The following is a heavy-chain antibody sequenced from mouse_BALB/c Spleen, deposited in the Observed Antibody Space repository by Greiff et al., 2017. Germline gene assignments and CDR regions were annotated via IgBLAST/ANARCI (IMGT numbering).Heavy chain of an antibody. J-gene: IGHJ2*01. CDR1: GYTFTDYW. CDR2: IDTSDSYT. V-gene: IGHV1-69*01. D-gene: IGHD1-1*01. Sequence: QVQLQQPGAELVMPGASVKMSCKASGYTFTDYWMHWVKQRPGQGLEWIGAIDTSDSYTSYNQKFKGKATLTVDESSSTAYMQISSLSSEDSAVYYCARGDYYGSRRDFDYWGQGTTLTVSS. CDR3: ARGDYYGSRRDFDY.